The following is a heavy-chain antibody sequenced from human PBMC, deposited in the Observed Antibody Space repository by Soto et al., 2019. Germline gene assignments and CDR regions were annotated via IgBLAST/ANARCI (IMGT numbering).Heavy chain of an antibody. D-gene: IGHD3-10*01. J-gene: IGHJ6*03. CDR2: ISGSGGST. CDR3: AKNVGSGAYYYYYMDV. CDR1: GFTFSSYA. Sequence: GGSLRLSCAASGFTFSSYAMSWVRQAPGKGLEWVSAISGSGGSTYYADSVKGRFTISRDNSKNTRYLQMNSLRAEDTAVYYCAKNVGSGAYYYYYMDVWGKGTTVTVSS. V-gene: IGHV3-23*01.